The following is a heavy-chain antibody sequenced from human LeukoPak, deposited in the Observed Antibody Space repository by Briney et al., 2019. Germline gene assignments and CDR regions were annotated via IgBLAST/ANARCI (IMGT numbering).Heavy chain of an antibody. Sequence: GASVKVSCKASGYTFTNFDINWVRQATGQGLEWMGWMNPNTGNAGYAQKFQDRVTITWDASMSTAYMDLSSLRSEDTAVYYCARGPKAYYFDSSGYVFDYWGQGTLVTVSS. CDR1: GYTFTNFD. CDR3: ARGPKAYYFDSSGYVFDY. J-gene: IGHJ4*02. D-gene: IGHD3-22*01. V-gene: IGHV1-8*03. CDR2: MNPNTGNA.